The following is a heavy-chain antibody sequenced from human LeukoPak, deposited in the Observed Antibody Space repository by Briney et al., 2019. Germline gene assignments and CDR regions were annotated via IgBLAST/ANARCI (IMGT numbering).Heavy chain of an antibody. CDR3: ARGKYSSSEFDY. CDR1: GGTFSSYA. V-gene: IGHV1-69*13. Sequence: SVKVSCKASGGTFSSYAISWVRQAPGQGLEWRGGIIPIFGTANYAQKFQGRVTITADDSTSTAYMELSSLRSEDTAVYYCARGKYSSSEFDYWGQGTLVTVSS. CDR2: IIPIFGTA. J-gene: IGHJ4*02. D-gene: IGHD6-6*01.